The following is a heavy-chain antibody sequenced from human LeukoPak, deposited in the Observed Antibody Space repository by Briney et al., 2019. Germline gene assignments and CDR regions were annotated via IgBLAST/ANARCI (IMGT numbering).Heavy chain of an antibody. V-gene: IGHV3-30*04. CDR2: ISYDGSNK. D-gene: IGHD5-12*01. CDR3: ARDGGYESFDY. J-gene: IGHJ4*02. Sequence: PGGSLRLSCAVSGYTFSSYAMSWVRQAPGKGLEWVAVISYDGSNKYYADSVKGRFTISRDNYKNTLYLQMNSLRAEDTAVYYCARDGGYESFDYWGQGTLVTVSS. CDR1: GYTFSSYA.